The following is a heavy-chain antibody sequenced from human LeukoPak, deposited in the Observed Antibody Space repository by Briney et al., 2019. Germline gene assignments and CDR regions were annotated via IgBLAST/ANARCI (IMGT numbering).Heavy chain of an antibody. V-gene: IGHV3-23*01. D-gene: IGHD6-19*01. J-gene: IGHJ6*03. CDR1: GFIFSSYA. CDR2: ISGSGVST. CDR3: TKELHVAVAGADYYYFYMDV. Sequence: QPGGSLRLSCAASGFIFSSYAMNWVRQAPGKGLEWVSAISGSGVSTYYADSVKGRFTISRDNSKNTLYLDMDSLRPDDTAIYYCTKELHVAVAGADYYYFYMDVWGRGTAVTVSS.